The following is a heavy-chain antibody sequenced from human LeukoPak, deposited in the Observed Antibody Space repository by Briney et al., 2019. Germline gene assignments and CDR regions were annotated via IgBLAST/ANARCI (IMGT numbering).Heavy chain of an antibody. D-gene: IGHD5-18*01. V-gene: IGHV3-43*02. CDR3: AKDSEGYTYGYYYYGMDV. Sequence: GGSPRLSFAASGFTFNDYAMHWVRQAPGKGLEWVSLISGDSGSTYYADSVEGRFTISRDNSKNSLYLQMNSLRNDDTALYYCAKDSEGYTYGYYYYGMDVWGQGTTVTVSS. CDR1: GFTFNDYA. J-gene: IGHJ6*02. CDR2: ISGDSGST.